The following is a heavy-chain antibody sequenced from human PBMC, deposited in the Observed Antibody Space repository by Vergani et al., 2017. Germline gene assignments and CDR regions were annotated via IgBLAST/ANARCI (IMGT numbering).Heavy chain of an antibody. CDR1: GFTFSDYY. V-gene: IGHV3-33*08. D-gene: IGHD3-22*01. J-gene: IGHJ4*02. Sequence: QVQLVESGGGLVKPGGSLRLSCAASGFTFSDYYMSWIRQAPEKGLEWVAVIWYDGSNKYYADSVKGRFTISRDNSKNTLYLQMNSLRAEDTAVYYCARDRSGYSPNFDYWGQGTLVTVSS. CDR3: ARDRSGYSPNFDY. CDR2: IWYDGSNK.